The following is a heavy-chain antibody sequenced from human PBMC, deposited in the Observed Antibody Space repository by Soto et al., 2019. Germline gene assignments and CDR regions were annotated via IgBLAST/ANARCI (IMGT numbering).Heavy chain of an antibody. Sequence: QVQLQESGPGLVKPSETLSLTCTVSGGSISSYYWSWIRQPPGKGLEWIGYIYYSGSTNYNPSLKSRVTISVATSKNQFSLKLSSVTAADTAVYYCARGRGGLFDPWGQGTLVTVSS. CDR2: IYYSGST. CDR1: GGSISSYY. D-gene: IGHD3-16*01. CDR3: ARGRGGLFDP. V-gene: IGHV4-59*01. J-gene: IGHJ5*02.